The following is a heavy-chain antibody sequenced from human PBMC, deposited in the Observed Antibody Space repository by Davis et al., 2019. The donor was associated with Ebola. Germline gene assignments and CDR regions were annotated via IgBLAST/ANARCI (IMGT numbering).Heavy chain of an antibody. Sequence: SETLSLTCTVSGGSIRSSNYYWGWIRQPPGKGLEWIGSIYYSGSTYYNPSLKSRVSISVDTSKNHFFLKLTSVTAADTAVYYCARAEPTYYYGSGRYQTLYYFDYWGQGTLVTVSS. V-gene: IGHV4-39*02. D-gene: IGHD3-10*01. CDR1: GGSIRSSNYY. CDR3: ARAEPTYYYGSGRYQTLYYFDY. J-gene: IGHJ4*02. CDR2: IYYSGST.